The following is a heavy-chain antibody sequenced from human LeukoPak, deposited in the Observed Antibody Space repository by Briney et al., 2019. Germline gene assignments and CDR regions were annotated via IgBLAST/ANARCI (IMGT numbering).Heavy chain of an antibody. V-gene: IGHV1-2*02. CDR2: INPNSGDT. D-gene: IGHD3-3*01. CDR3: AREMYYDFWRGSDY. Sequence: ASVKVSCKASGYTFTSYGISWVRQAPGQGLEWMGWINPNSGDTNYAQKFQGRVTMTRDTSISTAYMELSRLRSDDTAVYYCAREMYYDFWRGSDYWGQGTLVTVSS. J-gene: IGHJ4*02. CDR1: GYTFTSYG.